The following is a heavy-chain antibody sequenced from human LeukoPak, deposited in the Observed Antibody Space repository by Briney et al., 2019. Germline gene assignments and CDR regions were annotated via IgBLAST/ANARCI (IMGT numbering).Heavy chain of an antibody. Sequence: ASVKVSCKASGYTFTGYYMHWVRRAPGQGLEWMGWINPNSGGTNYAPKFQGRVTMTRDTSISTAYMELSRLRADDTAVYYCMRGTTGTGYWGQGTLVTVSS. CDR1: GYTFTGYY. CDR2: INPNSGGT. J-gene: IGHJ4*02. V-gene: IGHV1-2*02. CDR3: MRGTTGTGY. D-gene: IGHD1-1*01.